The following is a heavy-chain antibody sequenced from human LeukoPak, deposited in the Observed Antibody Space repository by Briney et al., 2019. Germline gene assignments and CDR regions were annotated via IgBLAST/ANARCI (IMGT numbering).Heavy chain of an antibody. CDR3: AKDSEQLPHSFDY. CDR2: ISYDGSNK. D-gene: IGHD6-13*01. V-gene: IGHV3-30*18. J-gene: IGHJ4*02. Sequence: GGSLRLSCAASGFTFSSYGMHWVRQAPGKGLEWVAVISYDGSNKYYADSAKGRFTISRDNSKNTLYLQMNSLRAEDTAVYYCAKDSEQLPHSFDYWGQGTLVTVSS. CDR1: GFTFSSYG.